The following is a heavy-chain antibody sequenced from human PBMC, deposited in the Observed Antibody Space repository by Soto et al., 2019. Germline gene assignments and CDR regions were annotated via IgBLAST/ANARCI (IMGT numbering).Heavy chain of an antibody. J-gene: IGHJ4*02. V-gene: IGHV3-23*01. D-gene: IGHD3-22*01. CDR1: GITISNYP. CDR2: ISGSGDRT. Sequence: VQLLESGGGLVQPGGSLRLSCAASGITISNYPMSWVRQAPGKGLDWVSGISGSGDRTYYAESARGRITISKDFSKNSLSLQLDNLGVEDTAVYFCVKDDGGYPSTAPHWGQGTLVTVSS. CDR3: VKDDGGYPSTAPH.